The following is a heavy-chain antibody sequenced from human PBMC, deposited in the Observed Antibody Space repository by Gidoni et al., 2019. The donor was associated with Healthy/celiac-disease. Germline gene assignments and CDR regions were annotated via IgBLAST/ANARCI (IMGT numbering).Heavy chain of an antibody. CDR2: IYYRGST. CDR1: SSYY. V-gene: IGHV4-39*01. J-gene: IGHJ4*02. CDR3: ARHERSGSYFLDY. Sequence: QLQLQESGPGLVKPSETLSLSSSYYWGWIRQPPGKGLEWIGSIYYRGSTYYNPSLKSRVTISVDTSKNQFSLKLSSVTAADTAVYYCARHERSGSYFLDYWGQGTLVTVSS. D-gene: IGHD1-26*01.